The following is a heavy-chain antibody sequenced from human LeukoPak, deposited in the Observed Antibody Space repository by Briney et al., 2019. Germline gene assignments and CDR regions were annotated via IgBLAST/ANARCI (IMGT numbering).Heavy chain of an antibody. CDR3: ARLAGIYFDY. J-gene: IGHJ4*02. CDR1: GGSISSYY. D-gene: IGHD6-19*01. V-gene: IGHV4-4*09. CDR2: IYTSGST. Sequence: SETLSLTRTVSGGSISSYYWSWIRQPPGKGLEWIGYIYTSGSTNYNPSLKSRVTISVDTSKNQFSLKLSSVTAADTAVYYCARLAGIYFDYWGQGTLVTVSS.